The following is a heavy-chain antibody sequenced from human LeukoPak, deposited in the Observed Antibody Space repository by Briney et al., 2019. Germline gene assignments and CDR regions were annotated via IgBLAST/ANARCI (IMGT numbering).Heavy chain of an antibody. CDR3: AREGQHGDFWSGYYYYMDV. CDR2: INPSSGGT. J-gene: IGHJ6*03. D-gene: IGHD3-3*01. CDR1: GYTFTGYY. Sequence: ASVKVSCKASGYTFTGYYMHWVRQAPGQGLEWMGWINPSSGGTNYAQKFQGRVTMTRDTSISTAYMELSRLRSDDTAVYYCAREGQHGDFWSGYYYYMDVWGKGTTVTVSS. V-gene: IGHV1-2*02.